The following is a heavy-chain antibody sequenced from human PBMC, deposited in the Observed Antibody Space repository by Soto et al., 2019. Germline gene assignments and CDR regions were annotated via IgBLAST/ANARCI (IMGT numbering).Heavy chain of an antibody. V-gene: IGHV4-4*07. D-gene: IGHD1-1*01. CDR3: VRDGTKTLRDWFDP. J-gene: IGHJ5*02. CDR1: GAPISGFD. CDR2: IYATGTT. Sequence: SESLSLTCTVSGAPISGFDWSWIRKSAGKGLEWIGRIYATGTTDYNPSLKSRVMMSVDTSKKQFSLKLRSVTAADTAVYYCVRDGTKTLRDWFDPWGQG.